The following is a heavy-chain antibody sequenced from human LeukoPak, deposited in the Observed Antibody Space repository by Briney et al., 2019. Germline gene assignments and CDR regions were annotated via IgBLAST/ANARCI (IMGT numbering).Heavy chain of an antibody. Sequence: PGGSLRLSCAASGFTFSSNWMSWVRQAPGKGLEWVANIKQDGSEKHYVDSVKGRFTISRDNAENSLHLEMNSLRVEDTAVYYCAIDRYFQYWGQGTLVTVSS. CDR1: GFTFSSNW. CDR3: AIDRYFQY. CDR2: IKQDGSEK. D-gene: IGHD1-14*01. J-gene: IGHJ1*01. V-gene: IGHV3-7*01.